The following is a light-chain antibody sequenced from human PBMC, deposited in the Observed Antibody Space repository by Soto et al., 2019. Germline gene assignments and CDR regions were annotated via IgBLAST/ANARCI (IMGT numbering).Light chain of an antibody. Sequence: EIVMTKSPATLSVSPGERATLSCRASQSVSSNLAWYQQKPGQAPRLLIYGASTRATGIPARFSGSVSGTEFTLTISSLQSEDFAVYYCKHYNNWPPWTFGQGTKVEIK. CDR2: GAS. V-gene: IGKV3-15*01. CDR1: QSVSSN. CDR3: KHYNNWPPWT. J-gene: IGKJ1*01.